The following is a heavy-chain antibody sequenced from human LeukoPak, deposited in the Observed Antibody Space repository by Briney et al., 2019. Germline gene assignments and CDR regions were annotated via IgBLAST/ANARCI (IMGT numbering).Heavy chain of an antibody. Sequence: SETLSLTCAVYGGSFSGYYWSWIRQPPGKGLEWIGEINHSGSTNYNPSLKSRVTISVDTSKNQFSLKLSSVTAADTAMYYCAREGYGDYGSGSYYSQGLDYWGQGTLVTVSS. J-gene: IGHJ4*02. D-gene: IGHD3-10*01. CDR1: GGSFSGYY. V-gene: IGHV4-34*01. CDR2: INHSGST. CDR3: AREGYGDYGSGSYYSQGLDY.